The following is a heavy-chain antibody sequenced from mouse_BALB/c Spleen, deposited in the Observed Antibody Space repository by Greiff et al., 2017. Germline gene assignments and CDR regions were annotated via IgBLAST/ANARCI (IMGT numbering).Heavy chain of an antibody. J-gene: IGHJ4*01. V-gene: IGHV5-17*02. D-gene: IGHD2-14*01. CDR3: ARAGYGYAMDY. CDR1: GFTFSSFG. Sequence: EVKLVESGGGLVQPGGSRKLSCAASGFTFSSFGMHWVRQAPEKGLEWVAYISSGSSTIYYADTVKGRFTISRDNPKNTLFLQMTSLRSEDTAMYYCARAGYGYAMDYWGQGTSVTVSS. CDR2: ISSGSSTI.